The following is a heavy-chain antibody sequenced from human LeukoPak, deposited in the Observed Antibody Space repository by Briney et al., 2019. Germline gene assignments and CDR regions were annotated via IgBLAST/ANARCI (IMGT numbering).Heavy chain of an antibody. J-gene: IGHJ4*02. V-gene: IGHV4-39*01. CDR2: IYYSGST. CDR3: ARTYYYDSSGYYSGYYFDY. D-gene: IGHD3-22*01. CDR1: GGSISSSSYY. Sequence: SETLSLTCTVSGGSISSSSYYWGWIRQPPGKRLEWIGSIYYSGSTYYNPSLKSRVTISVDTSKNQFSLKLSSVTAADTAVYYCARTYYYDSSGYYSGYYFDYWGQGTLVTVSS.